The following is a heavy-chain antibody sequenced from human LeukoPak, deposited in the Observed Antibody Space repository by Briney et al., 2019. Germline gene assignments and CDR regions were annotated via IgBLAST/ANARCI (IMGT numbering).Heavy chain of an antibody. V-gene: IGHV3-23*01. CDR3: GKDLTGVQDV. CDR2: IISSVGST. D-gene: IGHD6-6*01. Sequence: PGGSLRLSCVASGFMFSSFGMSWVRQAPGKGLEWVSSIISSVGSTYYADSVKGRFTISRDNSKNTLYLQMNSLRGEDTAVYYCGKDLTGVQDVWGKGTTVTISS. J-gene: IGHJ6*04. CDR1: GFMFSSFG.